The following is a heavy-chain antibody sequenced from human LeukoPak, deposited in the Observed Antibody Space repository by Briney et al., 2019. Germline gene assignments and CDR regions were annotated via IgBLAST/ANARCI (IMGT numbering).Heavy chain of an antibody. J-gene: IGHJ4*02. CDR1: GFTFSSYW. CDR3: ARGMRMTMVRGVIPHDY. Sequence: PGGSLRFSCVVSGFTFSSYWMHWVRQAPGKGLVWVSRINSDGSSTSYADSVKGRFTISRDNAKNTLYLQMNSLRAEDTAVYYCARGMRMTMVRGVIPHDYWGQGTLVTVSS. V-gene: IGHV3-74*01. D-gene: IGHD3-10*01. CDR2: INSDGSST.